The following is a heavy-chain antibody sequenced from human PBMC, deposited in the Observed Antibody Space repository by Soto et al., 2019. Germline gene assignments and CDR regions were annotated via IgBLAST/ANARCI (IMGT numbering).Heavy chain of an antibody. V-gene: IGHV3-23*01. CDR2: ISGSGGST. J-gene: IGHJ6*02. CDR3: AKGGRDGYKTPGYYYYGMDV. CDR1: GFTFSSYA. D-gene: IGHD5-12*01. Sequence: GGSLRLSCAASGFTFSSYAMSWVRQAPGKGLEWVSAISGSGGSTYYADSVKGRFTISRDNSKNTLYLQMNSLRAEDTAVYYCAKGGRDGYKTPGYYYYGMDVWGQGTTVTVSS.